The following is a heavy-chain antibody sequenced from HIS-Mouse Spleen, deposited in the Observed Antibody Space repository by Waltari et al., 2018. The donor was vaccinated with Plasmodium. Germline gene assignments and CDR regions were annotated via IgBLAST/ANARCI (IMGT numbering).Heavy chain of an antibody. J-gene: IGHJ4*02. CDR2: INHSGST. CDR1: GGSFSGYY. V-gene: IGHV4-34*01. Sequence: QVQLQQWGAGLLKPSETLSLTCAVYGGSFSGYYWSWIRQPPGKGLEWIGEINHSGSTNYNPSLKSRVTISVDTSKNQFSLKRSSVTAADTAVYYCARAYYDFWSGYRFDYWGQGTLVTVSS. CDR3: ARAYYDFWSGYRFDY. D-gene: IGHD3-3*01.